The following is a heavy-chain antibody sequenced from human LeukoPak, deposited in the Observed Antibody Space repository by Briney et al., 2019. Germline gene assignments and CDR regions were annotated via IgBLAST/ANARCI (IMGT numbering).Heavy chain of an antibody. CDR3: ATDYPRGQGVHFDY. CDR2: IYSGGST. V-gene: IGHV3-53*01. CDR1: GFTVSSNY. D-gene: IGHD1-1*01. Sequence: PGGSLRLSCAASGFTVSSNYMTWVRQAPGKGLDWVSTIYSGGSTYYADSVKGRFTISRDNSKNTLYLQMNSPRAEDTAVYYCATDYPRGQGVHFDYWGQGTLVTVSS. J-gene: IGHJ4*02.